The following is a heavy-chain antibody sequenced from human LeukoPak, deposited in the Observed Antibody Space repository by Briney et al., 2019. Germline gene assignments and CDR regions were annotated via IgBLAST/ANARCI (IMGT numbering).Heavy chain of an antibody. CDR3: ARQAVYGDYYFAY. Sequence: GESLKISCKGSGYSFTSYWIGWVRQMPGKGLEWMGIIYPDDSDTRYSPSFQGQVTISADKSISTAYLHWSSLKASDTAMYYCARQAVYGDYYFAYWGQGTLVTVSS. CDR1: GYSFTSYW. J-gene: IGHJ4*02. V-gene: IGHV5-51*01. D-gene: IGHD4-17*01. CDR2: IYPDDSDT.